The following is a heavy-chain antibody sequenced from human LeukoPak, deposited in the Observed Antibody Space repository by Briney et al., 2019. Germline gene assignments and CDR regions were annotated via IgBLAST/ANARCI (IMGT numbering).Heavy chain of an antibody. CDR2: IHHSGNT. D-gene: IGHD2-2*01. J-gene: IGHJ5*01. CDR3: ARLWGYRSSTSCYGASYFDS. Sequence: SETLSLTCTVAGGSMDYYYWSWIRQPPGKGLEWIGYIHHSGNTNYNPSLKSRVTISIDMSKKQFSLKLSSVTAADTAGYYCARLWGYRSSTSCYGASYFDSWGEGTLVTVSS. V-gene: IGHV4-59*01. CDR1: GGSMDYYY.